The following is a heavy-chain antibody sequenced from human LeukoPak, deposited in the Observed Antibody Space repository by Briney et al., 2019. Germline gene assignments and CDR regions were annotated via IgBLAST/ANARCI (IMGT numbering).Heavy chain of an antibody. CDR2: IYYSGST. CDR3: ARDRAGFDY. V-gene: IGHV4-61*01. D-gene: IGHD3-10*01. Sequence: SETLSLTCTVSGDSISSGSNYWSWIRQPPGKGLEWIGYIYYSGSTNYNPSLKSRVTISVDTSKNQFSLKLSSVTAADTAVYYCARDRAGFDYWGQGTLVTVSS. J-gene: IGHJ4*02. CDR1: GDSISSGSNY.